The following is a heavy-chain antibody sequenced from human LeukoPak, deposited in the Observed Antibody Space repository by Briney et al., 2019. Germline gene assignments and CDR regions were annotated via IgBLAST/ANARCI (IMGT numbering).Heavy chain of an antibody. D-gene: IGHD5-24*01. CDR2: IIPILGIA. CDR1: GGTFSSYA. Sequence: GASVKVSCKASGGTFSSYAISWVRQAPGQGLEWMGRIIPILGIANYAQKFQGRVTITADKSTSTAYMELSSLRSEDTAVYYCARARRDGYNELGYWGQGTLVTVSS. V-gene: IGHV1-69*04. CDR3: ARARRDGYNELGY. J-gene: IGHJ4*02.